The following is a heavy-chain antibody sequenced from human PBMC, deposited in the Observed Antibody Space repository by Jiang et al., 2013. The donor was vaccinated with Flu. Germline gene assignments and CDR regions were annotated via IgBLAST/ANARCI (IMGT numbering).Heavy chain of an antibody. V-gene: IGHV4-31*03. D-gene: IGHD4-23*01. CDR1: GGSINSGGYY. CDR2: IYYSGFT. CDR3: ARDKKEFGGNGLDY. J-gene: IGHJ4*02. Sequence: GPGLVKPSQTLSLTCTVSGGSINSGGYYWSWIRQHPGKGLEWIGYIYYSGFTAFNPSLKSRIAMSLDTSKNQFFLNVSSVTAADTAVYYCARDKKEFGGNGLDYWGQGTLVTVSS.